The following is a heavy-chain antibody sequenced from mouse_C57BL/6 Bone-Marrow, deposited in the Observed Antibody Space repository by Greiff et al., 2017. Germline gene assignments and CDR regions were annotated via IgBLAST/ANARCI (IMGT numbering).Heavy chain of an antibody. Sequence: QVQLQQPGAELVKPGASVKMSCKASGYTFTSYWITWVKQRPGQGLEWIGDIYPGSGSTNYNEKFKSKATLTVDTSSSTAYMQLSSLTSADSAVXYCSRGTRVRSWFAYWGKGTLVTVSA. CDR2: IYPGSGST. J-gene: IGHJ3*01. V-gene: IGHV1-55*01. CDR3: SRGTRVRSWFAY. CDR1: GYTFTSYW. D-gene: IGHD2-2*01.